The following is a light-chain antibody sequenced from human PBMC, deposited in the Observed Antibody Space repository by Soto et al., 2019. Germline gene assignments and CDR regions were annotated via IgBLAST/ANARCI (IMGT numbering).Light chain of an antibody. Sequence: DVQMTQCPSTLCASVGDRLTITCRASQSISNWLAWYQQKPGKAPTLLIYDVSRLESGVPSRFSGSGSGTEFTLTSNSLQPDDFATYYCQRYDSYYTVGQGTKVDSK. V-gene: IGKV1-5*01. J-gene: IGKJ2*01. CDR3: QRYDSYYT. CDR1: QSISNW. CDR2: DVS.